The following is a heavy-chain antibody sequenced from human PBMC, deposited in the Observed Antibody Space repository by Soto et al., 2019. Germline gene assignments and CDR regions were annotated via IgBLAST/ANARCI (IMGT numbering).Heavy chain of an antibody. V-gene: IGHV3-30*18. CDR2: ISYDGSNK. CDR1: GFTFSSYG. CDR3: AKEIHWYFDL. J-gene: IGHJ2*01. Sequence: QVQLVESGGGVVQPGRSLRLSCAASGFTFSSYGMHWVRQAPGKGLEWVAVISYDGSNKYYADSVKGRFTISRDNSKNTLYLQMNSLRAEDTAVYYCAKEIHWYFDLWGRGTLVTVSS.